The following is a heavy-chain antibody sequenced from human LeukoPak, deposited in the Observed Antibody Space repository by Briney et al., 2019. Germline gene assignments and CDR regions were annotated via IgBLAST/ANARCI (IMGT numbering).Heavy chain of an antibody. J-gene: IGHJ3*01. D-gene: IGHD3-16*01. V-gene: IGHV3-11*04. CDR1: GFTFSDYF. Sequence: GGSLRLSCAASGFTFSDYFMSWIRQAPGKGLEWVSYISSSGTTIFYADSVKGRFTISRDNARNSLFLQMNSLRADDTAVYYCARDDKGLGDAFDVWGQGTMVTVSS. CDR3: ARDDKGLGDAFDV. CDR2: ISSSGTTI.